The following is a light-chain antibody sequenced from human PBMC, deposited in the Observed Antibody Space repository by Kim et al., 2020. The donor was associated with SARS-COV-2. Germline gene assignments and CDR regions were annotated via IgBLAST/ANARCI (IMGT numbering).Light chain of an antibody. Sequence: ELTQPPSVSVAPGKTARITCGGNNIGSKSVHWYQQKPGQAPVLVIYYDSDRPSGIPERFSGSNSGNTTTLTISRVEAGDEADYYCQAWDSSSDHYVFG. V-gene: IGLV3-21*04. J-gene: IGLJ1*01. CDR2: YDS. CDR3: QAWDSSSDHYV. CDR1: NIGSKS.